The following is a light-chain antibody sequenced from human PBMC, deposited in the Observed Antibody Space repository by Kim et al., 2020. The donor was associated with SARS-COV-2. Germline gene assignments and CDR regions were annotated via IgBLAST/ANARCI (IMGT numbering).Light chain of an antibody. CDR1: QSISSY. V-gene: IGKV1-39*01. J-gene: IGKJ2*01. CDR3: QQSFITPYT. Sequence: SSIRDRVSLTCRASQSISSYVNWYQQKPGKVPSLLIYAASTLQSGVSSRFTGSRTGTEFTLTISSLQHEDFATYYCQQSFITPYTFGQGTKLEI. CDR2: AAS.